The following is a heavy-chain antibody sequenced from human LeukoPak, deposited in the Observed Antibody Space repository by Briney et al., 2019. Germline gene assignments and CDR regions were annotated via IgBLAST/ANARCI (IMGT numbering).Heavy chain of an antibody. CDR1: GFTFSNYG. Sequence: GGSLRLSCAASGFTFSNYGIHWVRQAPGKGLEWVAVISYDGRSKHYADSVKGRFTISRDNSQNTLYLQMNSLRTEDTAVYSCEKEYCGGGRCYEDYFDSWGQGTLVTVSS. V-gene: IGHV3-30*18. CDR3: EKEYCGGGRCYEDYFDS. J-gene: IGHJ4*02. D-gene: IGHD2-15*01. CDR2: ISYDGRSK.